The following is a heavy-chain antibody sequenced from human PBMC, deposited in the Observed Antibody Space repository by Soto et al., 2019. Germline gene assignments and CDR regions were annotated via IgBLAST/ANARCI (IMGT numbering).Heavy chain of an antibody. Sequence: QVHLQQWGAGLLKTSETLSLTCAVNGGAFNGYYWTWIRQSPGKGLQWIGEINHSGTVDYNPSLKSRVTFSIDTSKKQFSLTLTSVTAADTAVYYFARAGAALVRGSIGGFDYWGQGTLVTVSS. V-gene: IGHV4-34*01. CDR2: INHSGTV. D-gene: IGHD3-10*01. J-gene: IGHJ4*02. CDR3: ARAGAALVRGSIGGFDY. CDR1: GGAFNGYY.